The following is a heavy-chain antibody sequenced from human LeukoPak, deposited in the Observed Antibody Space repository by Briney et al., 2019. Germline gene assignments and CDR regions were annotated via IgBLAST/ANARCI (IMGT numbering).Heavy chain of an antibody. CDR3: ARPAGPYNSFDP. V-gene: IGHV4-39*01. Sequence: KPSETLSLTCAVSGGSISSSSLYWGWIRQPPGKGLVWIWSIYYSGSTYYNPSLKSRVTISVDTSKKQLSLKLSSVTAADTAVYYCARPAGPYNSFDPWGQGTLVTVSS. CDR1: GGSISSSSLY. J-gene: IGHJ5*02. D-gene: IGHD1-14*01. CDR2: IYYSGST.